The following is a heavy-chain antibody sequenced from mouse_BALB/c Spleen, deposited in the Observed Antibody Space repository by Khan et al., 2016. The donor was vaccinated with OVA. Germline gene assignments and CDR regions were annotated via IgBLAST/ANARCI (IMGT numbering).Heavy chain of an antibody. Sequence: EVELVESGGGLVQPGGSLKLSCAASGFTFRSYTMSWFRQTPEKRLEWVAFISNGGGSTYYPDTVKGRFTISRDNAMDTLYLQMSSLKSEDTAIYYGAAPAYEGYYYVMDYWGQGTSVTVSS. CDR1: GFTFRSYT. J-gene: IGHJ4*01. CDR3: AAPAYEGYYYVMDY. D-gene: IGHD2-14*01. CDR2: ISNGGGST. V-gene: IGHV5-12-2*01.